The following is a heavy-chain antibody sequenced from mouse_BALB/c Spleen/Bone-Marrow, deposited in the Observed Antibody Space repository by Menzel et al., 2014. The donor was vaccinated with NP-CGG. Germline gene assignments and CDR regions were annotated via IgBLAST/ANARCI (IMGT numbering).Heavy chain of an antibody. D-gene: IGHD4-1*01. CDR1: RYTFTDYN. CDR2: IYPYNGGT. V-gene: IGHV1S29*02. CDR3: ARLGRDY. Sequence: VSCKKSRYTFTDYNMHWVKQSHGKSLEWIGYIYPYNGGTGYNQKFKSKATLTVDNSSSTAYMELRSLTSEDSAVYYCARLGRDYWGQGTPLTVSS. J-gene: IGHJ2*01.